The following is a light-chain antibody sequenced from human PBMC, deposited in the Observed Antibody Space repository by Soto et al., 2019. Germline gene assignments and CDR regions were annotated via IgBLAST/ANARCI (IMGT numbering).Light chain of an antibody. CDR3: QQYYSYPYT. CDR1: QGISSY. Sequence: AIRMTQSPSSFSASTGDRVTITCRASQGISSYLAWYQQKPGKAPKLLIYAASTLQSGVPSRFSGSGSGTYFTLTISCLQSEDFATYYGQQYYSYPYTFGQGTKLEIK. CDR2: AAS. V-gene: IGKV1-8*01. J-gene: IGKJ2*01.